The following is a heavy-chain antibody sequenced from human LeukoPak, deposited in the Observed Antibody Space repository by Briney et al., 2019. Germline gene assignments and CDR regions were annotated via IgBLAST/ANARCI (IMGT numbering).Heavy chain of an antibody. D-gene: IGHD3-22*01. CDR2: ISAYNGNT. CDR3: VRESGGYYGGAFDY. CDR1: GYSFPNYG. J-gene: IGHJ4*02. V-gene: IGHV1-18*01. Sequence: ASVKVSCKASGYSFPNYGINWVRQAPGQGLEWMGWISAYNGNTNYAQKLQGRVTMTTDTSTSTAYMELRSLRSDDTAVYYCVRESGGYYGGAFDYWGQGTLVTVSS.